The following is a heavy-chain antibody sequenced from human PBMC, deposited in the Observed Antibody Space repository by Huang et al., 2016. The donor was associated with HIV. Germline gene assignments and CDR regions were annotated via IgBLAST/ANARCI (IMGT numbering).Heavy chain of an antibody. CDR2: IYYKGSP. J-gene: IGHJ6*03. CDR3: ARHREGPVAYYSGWGSHLNYMDV. CDR1: GGSIRSSDYH. Sequence: QLLLQESGPGLVKPSEALALTCAVSGGSIRSSDYHWGWIRQPPGKGLEWIGGIYYKGSPHYRPALKSRVTIAVDTSKNLFFLNLTSMTAADTAVYYCARHREGPVAYYSGWGSHLNYMDVWGRGRTVVVSS. D-gene: IGHD3-10*01. V-gene: IGHV4-39*01.